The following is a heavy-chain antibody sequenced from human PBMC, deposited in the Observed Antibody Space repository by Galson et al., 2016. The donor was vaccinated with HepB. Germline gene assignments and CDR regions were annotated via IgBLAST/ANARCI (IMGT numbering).Heavy chain of an antibody. Sequence: SETLSLTCTVSSFSIWNGHYWGWMRQTPGKGLEWIGSVYRSGSSYYNPSLRSRLTISVDTAKNHFSLSLTSVTAADSAVYYCARTVLPASIGGPFDFWGPGALITVSS. D-gene: IGHD2-15*01. CDR1: SFSIWNGHY. CDR3: ARTVLPASIGGPFDF. J-gene: IGHJ3*01. V-gene: IGHV4-38-2*02. CDR2: VYRSGSS.